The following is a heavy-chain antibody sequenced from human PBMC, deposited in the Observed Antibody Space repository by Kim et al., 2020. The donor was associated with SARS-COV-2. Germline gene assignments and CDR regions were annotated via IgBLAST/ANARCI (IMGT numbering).Heavy chain of an antibody. CDR1: GGSISSSSYY. D-gene: IGHD3-10*01. Sequence: SETLSLTCTVSGGSISSSSYYWGWIRQPPGKGLEWIGSIYYSGSTYYNPSLKSRVTISVDTSKNQFSLKLSSVTAADTAVYYCARDRRGMDFDYWGQGTLVTVSS. CDR3: ARDRRGMDFDY. CDR2: IYYSGST. J-gene: IGHJ4*02. V-gene: IGHV4-39*07.